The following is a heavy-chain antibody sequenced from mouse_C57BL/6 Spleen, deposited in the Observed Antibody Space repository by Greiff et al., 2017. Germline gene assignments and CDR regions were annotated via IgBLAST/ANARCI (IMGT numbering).Heavy chain of an antibody. CDR2: INPNNGGT. J-gene: IGHJ2*01. V-gene: IGHV1-26*01. D-gene: IGHD2-14*01. CDR1: GYTFTDYY. CDR3: ASYYRGYFDY. Sequence: EVQLQQSGPELVKPGASVKISCKASGYTFTDYYMNWVKQSHGKSLEWIGDINPNNGGTSYNQKFKGKATLTVDKSSSTAYMELRSLTSEDSAVYYCASYYRGYFDYWGQGTTLTVSS.